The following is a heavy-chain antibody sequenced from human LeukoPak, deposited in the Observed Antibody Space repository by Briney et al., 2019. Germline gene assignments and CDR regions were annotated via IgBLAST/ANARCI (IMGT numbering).Heavy chain of an antibody. CDR2: IGTAGDT. Sequence: GGSLRLSCAASGFTFSSYDMHWVRHATGKGLEWVSAIGTAGDTYYPGSVKGRFTISRENAKNSLCLQMNSLRAGDTAVYYCARVYRSGETFYGMDVWGQGTTVTVSS. CDR3: ARVYRSGETFYGMDV. J-gene: IGHJ6*02. D-gene: IGHD3-10*01. CDR1: GFTFSSYD. V-gene: IGHV3-13*01.